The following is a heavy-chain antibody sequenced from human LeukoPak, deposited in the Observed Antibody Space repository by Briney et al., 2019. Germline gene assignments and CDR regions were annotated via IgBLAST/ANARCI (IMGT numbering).Heavy chain of an antibody. Sequence: PGGSLRLSCAAPGFTFSSYGMHWVRQAPGKGLEWAAVIWYDGSNKYYADSVKGRFTISRDNSKNTLYLQMNSLRAEDTAVYYCAKSNGYDSFGAFDIWGQGTMVTVSS. D-gene: IGHD5-12*01. V-gene: IGHV3-33*06. CDR1: GFTFSSYG. CDR2: IWYDGSNK. CDR3: AKSNGYDSFGAFDI. J-gene: IGHJ3*02.